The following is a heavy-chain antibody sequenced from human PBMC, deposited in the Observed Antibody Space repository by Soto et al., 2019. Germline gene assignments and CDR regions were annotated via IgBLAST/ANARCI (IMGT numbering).Heavy chain of an antibody. J-gene: IGHJ4*02. D-gene: IGHD3-22*01. V-gene: IGHV1-3*01. CDR1: GYTFTGYA. CDR2: INAGNGNT. Sequence: QVQLVQSGAEVKKPGASVKVSCKASGYTFTGYAIHWVRQAPGQRLEWMGWINAGNGNTKYSQKFQGRVTITRDTSGSRAYMELSSLRSEDTAVYYCARGDYYDIHDYWGQGTLVTVSS. CDR3: ARGDYYDIHDY.